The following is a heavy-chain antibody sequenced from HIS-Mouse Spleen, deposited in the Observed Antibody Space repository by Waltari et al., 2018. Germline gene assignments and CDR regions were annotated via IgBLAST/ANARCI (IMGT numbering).Heavy chain of an antibody. CDR1: GGSFSGYY. CDR2: INHSGST. J-gene: IGHJ1*01. V-gene: IGHV4-34*01. Sequence: QVQLQQVGAGLCKPSETLSLTCALYGGSFSGYYWSWIRQPPGKGLEWIGEINHSGSTNYNPSLKSRVTISVDTSKNQFSLKLSSVTAADTAVYYCARGALRGSYYWGEYFQHWGRGTLVTVSS. CDR3: ARGALRGSYYWGEYFQH. D-gene: IGHD1-26*01.